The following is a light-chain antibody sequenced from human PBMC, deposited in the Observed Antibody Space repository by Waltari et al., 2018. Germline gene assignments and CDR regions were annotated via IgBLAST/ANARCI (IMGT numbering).Light chain of an antibody. CDR1: ALSKQF. V-gene: IGLV3-25*03. J-gene: IGLJ2*01. CDR3: QSSDRGGYVV. Sequence: SYELTQPPSVSVSPGQTARTTCSSDALSKQFVYWYQRKAGQAPVLVIYKDDERPAGSPERFSGSSSGTTVTLTISGVQAEDEADYYCQSSDRGGYVVFGGGTKLTVL. CDR2: KDD.